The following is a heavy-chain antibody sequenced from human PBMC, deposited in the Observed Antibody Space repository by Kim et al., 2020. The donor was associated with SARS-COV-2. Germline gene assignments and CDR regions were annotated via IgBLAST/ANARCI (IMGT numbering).Heavy chain of an antibody. CDR1: GYSFSDYT. CDR2: VNVGKGNT. CDR3: ARGWFGEFLANLDY. J-gene: IGHJ4*02. Sequence: ASVKVSCKASGYSFSDYTIHWVRQAPGQSLDWMGWVNVGKGNTRYSPKFQGRVTITRDTSATTADMELSSLRSEDTALYFCARGWFGEFLANLDYWGQGTQVSVSS. D-gene: IGHD3-10*01. V-gene: IGHV1-3*01.